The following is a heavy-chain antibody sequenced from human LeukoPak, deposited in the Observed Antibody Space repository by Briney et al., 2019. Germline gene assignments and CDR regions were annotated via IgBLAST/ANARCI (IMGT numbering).Heavy chain of an antibody. V-gene: IGHV3-23*01. CDR2: IGGRDDRT. CDR3: AQYCSSTSCSHYRAFDF. CDR1: GFTFTGHT. J-gene: IGHJ3*01. D-gene: IGHD2-2*01. Sequence: GGSLRLSCAASGFTFTGHTMTWLRQAPGKGLEWVSIIGGRDDRTYYADSVKGRFTISRDNAKNSLYLQMNSLRAEDTAVYYCAQYCSSTSCSHYRAFDFWGQGTMVTVSS.